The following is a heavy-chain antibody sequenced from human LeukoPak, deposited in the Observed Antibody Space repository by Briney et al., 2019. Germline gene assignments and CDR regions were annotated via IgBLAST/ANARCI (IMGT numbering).Heavy chain of an antibody. CDR2: ISGNAGST. V-gene: IGHV3-23*01. J-gene: IGHJ4*01. D-gene: IGHD3-22*01. CDR1: GFTFGSYA. Sequence: GGSLRLPCAASGFTFGSYAMSWVRQAPGKGLEWVSAISGNAGSTHYADFVKSRFTISRDNSKNTLYLQMNSLRAEDTAVYYCARDGGGRYYYDSSGYYYWGHGTLVTVSS. CDR3: ARDGGGRYYYDSSGYYY.